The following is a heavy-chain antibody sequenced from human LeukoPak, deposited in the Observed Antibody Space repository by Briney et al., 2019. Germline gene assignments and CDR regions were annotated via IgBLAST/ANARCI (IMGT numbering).Heavy chain of an antibody. CDR1: GFMFSSYS. J-gene: IGHJ4*02. CDR2: ISSKSTSI. CDR3: ATGVWGYCSRTSCPLDY. Sequence: GGSLRLSCAASGFMFSSYSMKWVRQAPGKGLEWISYISSKSTSIYYADSVKGRFTVSRDNAESSLYLHMSSLRAEDTAVYYCATGVWGYCSRTSCPLDYWGQGTLVTVSS. V-gene: IGHV3-48*01. D-gene: IGHD2-2*01.